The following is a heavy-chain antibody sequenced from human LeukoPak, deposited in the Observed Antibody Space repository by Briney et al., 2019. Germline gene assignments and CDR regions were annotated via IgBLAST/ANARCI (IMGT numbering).Heavy chain of an antibody. Sequence: PSETLSLTCSVSGGSIRSYYWSWIRQPPGKGMEWNGYIYYSGSTNYNPSLKSRVTISVDTSKSQFSLKLSSVTAADTAVYCCATTFYSGSSRYFEYWGQGTLVTVSS. CDR3: ATTFYSGSSRYFEY. V-gene: IGHV4-59*01. J-gene: IGHJ4*02. CDR2: IYYSGST. D-gene: IGHD6-6*01. CDR1: GGSIRSYY.